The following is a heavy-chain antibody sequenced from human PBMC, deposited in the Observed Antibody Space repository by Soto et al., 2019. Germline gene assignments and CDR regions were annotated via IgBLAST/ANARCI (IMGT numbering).Heavy chain of an antibody. CDR2: ISYSGTT. J-gene: IGHJ5*02. CDR1: GGSMNGYY. CDR3: TREDRSFDP. Sequence: SETLSLTCTVSGGSMNGYYRSWVRQPPGKGLEWIGYISYSGTTNYNPSLKSRLTISVDTSKSQFSLKLSSLTAADTAVYYCTREDRSFDPWGQGTLVTVS. V-gene: IGHV4-59*01.